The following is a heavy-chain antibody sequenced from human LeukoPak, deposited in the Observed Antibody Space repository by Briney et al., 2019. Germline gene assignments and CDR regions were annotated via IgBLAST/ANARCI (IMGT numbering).Heavy chain of an antibody. D-gene: IGHD3-22*01. CDR2: ITQDGSEK. J-gene: IGHJ4*02. Sequence: GGSLRLSCAASGFTFSSYCISWVRQAPGKGLEWVAIITQDGSEKYFVDSVKRRFTIYRDNAKNSLYLQMNSLRAEDTAVYYCARVEDASSKYRAFDYWGQGSLVTVSS. CDR3: ARVEDASSKYRAFDY. V-gene: IGHV3-7*01. CDR1: GFTFSSYC.